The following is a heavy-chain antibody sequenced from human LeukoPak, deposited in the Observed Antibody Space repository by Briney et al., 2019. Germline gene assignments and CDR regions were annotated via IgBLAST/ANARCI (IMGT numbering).Heavy chain of an antibody. D-gene: IGHD4-17*01. CDR3: AKALGSTVTTRTYFDY. V-gene: IGHV3-9*01. CDR1: GFTFHDYA. J-gene: IGHJ4*02. Sequence: PGGSLRLSCAAPGFTFHDYAMHWVRQAPGKGLEWVSGLSWNGGNIGYAESVRGRFTISRDNAGNSLYLQMNSLRPEDTALYYCAKALGSTVTTRTYFDYWGQGTLVTVSS. CDR2: LSWNGGNI.